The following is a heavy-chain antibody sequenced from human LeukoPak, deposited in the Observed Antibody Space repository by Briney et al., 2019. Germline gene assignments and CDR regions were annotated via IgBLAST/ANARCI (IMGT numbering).Heavy chain of an antibody. CDR3: AIVGYSGFEPLFDH. J-gene: IGHJ4*02. D-gene: IGHD5-12*01. CDR1: GFTFSDYY. V-gene: IGHV3-11*01. Sequence: GGSLRLSCAASGFTFSDYYMSYIRQAPGKGLEWDSYISSSGTTIYYADSVKGRFTISRDNAKNSLSLQMNSLRAEDTALYYCAIVGYSGFEPLFDHWGQGTLVTVSS. CDR2: ISSSGTTI.